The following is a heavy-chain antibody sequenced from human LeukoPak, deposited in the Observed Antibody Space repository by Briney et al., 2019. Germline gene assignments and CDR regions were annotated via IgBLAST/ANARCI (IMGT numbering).Heavy chain of an antibody. CDR3: ARGNYGDYGGYYYMDV. D-gene: IGHD4-17*01. CDR2: IYCSGST. V-gene: IGHV4-59*01. Sequence: PSQCLSLTWTLSARSISIYYCGWIRQPPGGGLGWIGYIYCSGSTNYNPSFKSRVTISVDTSKNQFSLKLSSVTAADTAVYYCARGNYGDYGGYYYMDVWGKGTTVTVSS. J-gene: IGHJ6*03. CDR1: ARSISIYY.